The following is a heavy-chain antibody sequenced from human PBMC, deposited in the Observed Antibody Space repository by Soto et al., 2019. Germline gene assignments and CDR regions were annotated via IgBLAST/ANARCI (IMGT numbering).Heavy chain of an antibody. CDR3: ARQSIYEGWFDP. V-gene: IGHV4-39*01. CDR2: IYYSGST. Sequence: SETLSLTCTVSGGSISSSSYYWGWIRQPPGKGLEWIGSIYYSGSTYYNPSLKSRVTISVDTSKNQFSLKLSSVTAADTAVYYCARQSIYEGWFDPWGQGTLVTVSS. J-gene: IGHJ5*02. D-gene: IGHD3-16*01. CDR1: GGSISSSSYY.